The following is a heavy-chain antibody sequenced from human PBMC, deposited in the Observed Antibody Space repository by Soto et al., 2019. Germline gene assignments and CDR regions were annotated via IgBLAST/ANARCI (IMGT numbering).Heavy chain of an antibody. J-gene: IGHJ4*02. CDR2: IIPIFGTA. CDR3: AVRRSITMAGSPEYYFDY. Sequence: GXSVKVSFKATGCTFSSYAISLVRHPSGQRLEWMGGIIPIFGTANYAQKFQGRVTITAGESTSTAYMELSSLRSEDTDVYYFAVRRSITMAGSPEYYFDYWGQGTLVTVSS. CDR1: GCTFSSYA. V-gene: IGHV1-69*01. D-gene: IGHD3-10*01.